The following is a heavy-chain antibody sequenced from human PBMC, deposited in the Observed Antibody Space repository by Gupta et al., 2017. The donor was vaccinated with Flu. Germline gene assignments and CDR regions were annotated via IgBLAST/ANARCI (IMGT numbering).Heavy chain of an antibody. J-gene: IGHJ1*01. CDR3: ARGGRHGWSYFQE. CDR2: IHHSGTT. V-gene: IGHV4-38-2*01. CDR1: GYSISSGYY. Sequence: QVQLQESGPGLVKPSETLSLTCAVSGYSISSGYYWGWIRQPPGKGLECIGTIHHSGTTDYNVSLRGRVTMSVDASKNELSLRLTSVTAADTAVYYCARGGRHGWSYFQEWGQGALVTVSS. D-gene: IGHD2-15*01.